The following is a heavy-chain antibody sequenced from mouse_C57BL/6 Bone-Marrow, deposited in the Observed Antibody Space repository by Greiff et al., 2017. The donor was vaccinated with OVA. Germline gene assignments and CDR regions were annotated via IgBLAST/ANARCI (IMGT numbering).Heavy chain of an antibody. CDR2: ISSGGSYT. CDR1: GFTFSSYG. Sequence: EVQGVESGGDLVKPGGSLKLSCAASGFTFSSYGMSWVRQTPDKRLEWVATISSGGSYTYYPDSVKGRFTISSDNAKNTLYLQMSSLKSEDTAVYYCARHGDYGSFFDYWGQGTTLTVSS. J-gene: IGHJ2*01. CDR3: ARHGDYGSFFDY. D-gene: IGHD1-1*01. V-gene: IGHV5-6*01.